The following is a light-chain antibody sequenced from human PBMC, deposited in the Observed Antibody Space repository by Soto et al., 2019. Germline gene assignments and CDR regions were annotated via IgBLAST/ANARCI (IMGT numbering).Light chain of an antibody. Sequence: EMVLTQSPGTLSLSPGDRATLSCRASQSMSGNYLAWYQQKPGQAPRVLIYGASTRATGIPDRFSGSGSGTDFTLTISRLEPEDFAVYYCQHYGVSPWTFGQGTKVEIK. CDR1: QSMSGNY. J-gene: IGKJ1*01. CDR2: GAS. V-gene: IGKV3-20*01. CDR3: QHYGVSPWT.